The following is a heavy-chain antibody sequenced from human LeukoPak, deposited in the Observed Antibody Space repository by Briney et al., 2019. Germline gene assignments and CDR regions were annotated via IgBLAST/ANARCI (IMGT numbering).Heavy chain of an antibody. CDR3: ARHYLLSWRSRDYGDYVRYFDY. D-gene: IGHD4-17*01. Sequence: PSETLSLTCTVSGGSISSSSYYWGWIRQPPGKGLEWIGSIYYSGSTYYNPSLKSRVTISVDTSKNQFSLKLSSVTAADTAVYYCARHYLLSWRSRDYGDYVRYFDYWGQGTLVTVSS. V-gene: IGHV4-39*01. CDR1: GGSISSSSYY. J-gene: IGHJ4*02. CDR2: IYYSGST.